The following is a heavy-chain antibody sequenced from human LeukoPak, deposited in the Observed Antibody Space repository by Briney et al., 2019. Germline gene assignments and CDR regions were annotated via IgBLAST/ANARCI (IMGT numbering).Heavy chain of an antibody. Sequence: SETLSLTCAVSGGSISSGGYSWSWIRQPPGKGLEWIGYIYHSGSTYYNPSLKSRVTIPVDRSKNQFSLKLSSVTAADTAVYYCARAFNLLGDILTGYYNPYFDYWGQGTLVTVSS. CDR2: IYHSGST. J-gene: IGHJ4*02. D-gene: IGHD3-9*01. V-gene: IGHV4-30-2*01. CDR3: ARAFNLLGDILTGYYNPYFDY. CDR1: GGSISSGGYS.